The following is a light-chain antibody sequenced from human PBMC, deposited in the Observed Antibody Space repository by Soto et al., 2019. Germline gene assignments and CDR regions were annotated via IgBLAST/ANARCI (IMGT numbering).Light chain of an antibody. CDR2: AAS. J-gene: IGKJ4*01. CDR3: EQVNSYPLT. V-gene: IGKV1-9*01. Sequence: DIQLTQSPSFLSASVGDRVTITCRASQGISSSLAWYQQKPGKAPNLLIYAASTLQTGVPTRFSGSGSGTEFTLTISSLQHEYSASYCCEQVNSYPLTFGGGTKVEIK. CDR1: QGISSS.